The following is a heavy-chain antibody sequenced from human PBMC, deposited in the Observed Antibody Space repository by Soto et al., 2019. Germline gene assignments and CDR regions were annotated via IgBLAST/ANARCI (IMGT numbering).Heavy chain of an antibody. CDR2: IIPIFGTA. CDR3: AREWSDGDYVGNWFDP. J-gene: IGHJ5*02. CDR1: GGTFSSYA. D-gene: IGHD4-17*01. V-gene: IGHV1-69*01. Sequence: QVQLVQSGAEVKKPGSSVKVSCKASGGTFSSYAISWVRQAPGQGLEWMGGIIPIFGTANYAQKFQGRVTITADESTSTAYMELSSLRSEDTVVYYCAREWSDGDYVGNWFDPWGQGTLVTVSS.